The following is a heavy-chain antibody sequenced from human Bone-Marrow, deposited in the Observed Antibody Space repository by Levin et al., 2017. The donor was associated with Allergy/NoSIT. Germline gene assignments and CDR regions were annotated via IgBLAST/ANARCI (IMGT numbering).Heavy chain of an antibody. D-gene: IGHD3-9*01. Sequence: SQTLSLTCTVSGGSISNYYWSWIRQPPGKGLEWIGYIYYNGNTNYNPSLKSRVAMSVDKSKNQFSLQLKTVTASDTAVYYCARMPQYKDILSGYNWFDPWGQGTLVTVSS. CDR2: IYYNGNT. V-gene: IGHV4-59*12. CDR1: GGSISNYY. CDR3: ARMPQYKDILSGYNWFDP. J-gene: IGHJ5*02.